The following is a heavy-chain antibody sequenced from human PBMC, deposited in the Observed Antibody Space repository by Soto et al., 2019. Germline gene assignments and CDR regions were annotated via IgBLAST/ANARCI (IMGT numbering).Heavy chain of an antibody. CDR1: GFTCSSYA. Sequence: PGGSLRLSCAASGFTCSSYAMSWVRQAPGKGLEWVSAISGSGGSTYYADSVKGRFTISRDNSKNTLYLQMNSLRAEDTAVYYCAKDLDYYDSSGYPDYWGQGTLVTVSS. V-gene: IGHV3-23*01. CDR2: ISGSGGST. CDR3: AKDLDYYDSSGYPDY. D-gene: IGHD3-22*01. J-gene: IGHJ4*02.